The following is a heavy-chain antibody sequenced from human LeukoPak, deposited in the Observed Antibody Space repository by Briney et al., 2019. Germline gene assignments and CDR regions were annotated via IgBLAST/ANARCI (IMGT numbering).Heavy chain of an antibody. D-gene: IGHD6-19*01. CDR1: GFTVSSNY. CDR2: IYRGGST. J-gene: IGHJ4*02. CDR3: ARVAVAGTPSFDY. V-gene: IGHV3-66*01. Sequence: GGSLRLSCAASGFTVSSNYMNWVRQAPGKGLEWVSVIYRGGSTCYADSVKGRFTISSDNSKNSLYLQMNSLRAEDTAVYYCARVAVAGTPSFDYWGQGTLVTVSS.